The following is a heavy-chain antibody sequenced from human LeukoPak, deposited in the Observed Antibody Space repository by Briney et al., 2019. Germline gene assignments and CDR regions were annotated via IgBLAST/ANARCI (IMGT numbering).Heavy chain of an antibody. J-gene: IGHJ4*02. CDR2: INPSGSST. D-gene: IGHD2-2*01. Sequence: ASVKVSCKASGGTFTSYYLHWVRQAPGQGLEWMGLINPSGSSTSNTQKFQGRVTMTRDTSTSTVYMELSSLRSEDTAVYYCARGYCYNSNCYGNFDFWGQGTLVTVSS. V-gene: IGHV1-46*01. CDR1: GGTFTSYY. CDR3: ARGYCYNSNCYGNFDF.